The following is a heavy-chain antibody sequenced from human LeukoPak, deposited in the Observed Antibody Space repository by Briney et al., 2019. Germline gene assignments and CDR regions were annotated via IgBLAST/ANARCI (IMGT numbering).Heavy chain of an antibody. CDR1: GYTFTSYA. CDR3: ARGRTLLRYFDWPPGY. D-gene: IGHD3-9*01. J-gene: IGHJ4*02. Sequence: GASVKVSCKASGYTFTSYAMHWVRQAPGQRLEWMGWINAGNGNTKYSQKFQGRVTITRDTSASTVYMELSSLRSEDMAVYYCARGRTLLRYFDWPPGYWGQGTLVTVSS. V-gene: IGHV1-3*01. CDR2: INAGNGNT.